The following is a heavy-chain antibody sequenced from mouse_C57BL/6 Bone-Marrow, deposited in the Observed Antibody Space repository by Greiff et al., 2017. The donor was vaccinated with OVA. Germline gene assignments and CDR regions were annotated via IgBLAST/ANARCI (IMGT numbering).Heavy chain of an antibody. CDR2: IYPRSGNT. CDR1: GYTFTSYG. Sequence: VMLVESGAELARPGASVKLSCKASGYTFTSYGISWVKQRTGQGLEWIGEIYPRSGNTYYNEKFKGKATLTADKSSSTAYMELRSLTSEDSAVYFCAREHYSNYPFAYWGQGTLVTVSA. J-gene: IGHJ3*01. D-gene: IGHD2-5*01. V-gene: IGHV1-81*01. CDR3: AREHYSNYPFAY.